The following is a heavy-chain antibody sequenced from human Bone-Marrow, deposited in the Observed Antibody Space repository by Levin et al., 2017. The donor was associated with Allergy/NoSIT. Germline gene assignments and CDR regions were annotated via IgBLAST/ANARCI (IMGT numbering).Heavy chain of an antibody. CDR2: ISASGNYI. J-gene: IGHJ4*02. D-gene: IGHD3-16*01. CDR1: GFSLSDSY. Sequence: PGGSLRLSCSVTGFSLSDSYMNWVRQAPGKGLEWVSSISASGNYIYYGDSVKGRFTISRDTSRNSVFLQMDSLRLDDSAIYYCAQAKLGTASPFDSWGQGTLVTVSS. V-gene: IGHV3-21*01. CDR3: AQAKLGTASPFDS.